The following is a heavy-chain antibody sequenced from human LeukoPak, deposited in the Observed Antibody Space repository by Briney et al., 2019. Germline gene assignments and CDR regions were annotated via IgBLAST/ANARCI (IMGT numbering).Heavy chain of an antibody. D-gene: IGHD3-10*01. V-gene: IGHV1-18*04. J-gene: IGHJ5*02. CDR3: ARSFGLLWFGDPNWFDP. CDR2: ISAYNGNT. CDR1: GYTFTSHG. Sequence: GASVKVSCKASGYTFTSHGISWVRQAPGQGLEWMGWISAYNGNTNYAQKLQGRVTMTTDTSTSTAYMELRSLRSDDTAVYYCARSFGLLWFGDPNWFDPWGQGTLVTVSS.